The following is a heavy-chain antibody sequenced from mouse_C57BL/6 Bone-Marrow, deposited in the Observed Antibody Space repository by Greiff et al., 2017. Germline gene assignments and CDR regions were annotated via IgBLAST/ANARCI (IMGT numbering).Heavy chain of an antibody. CDR3: ARSAYYGSSPYAMDY. CDR1: GYSFTGYF. Sequence: VQLQQSGPELVKPGDSVKISCKASGYSFTGYFMNWVMQSHGKSLEWIGRINPYNGDTFYNQKFKGKATLTVDKSSSTAHMELRSLTSEDSAVYYCARSAYYGSSPYAMDYWGQGTSVTVSS. V-gene: IGHV1-20*01. J-gene: IGHJ4*01. D-gene: IGHD1-1*01. CDR2: INPYNGDT.